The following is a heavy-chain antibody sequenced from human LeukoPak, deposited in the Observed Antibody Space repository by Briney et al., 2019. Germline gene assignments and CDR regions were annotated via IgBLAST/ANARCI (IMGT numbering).Heavy chain of an antibody. Sequence: ASVKVSCKASGGTISRYAISWVRQAPGQGLEWMGGVIPIFGTANYAQKFQGRVTITADESTSTGYMELSSLRSEDTAVYYCARRYCSSTSCDRTFDPWGQVTLVTVSS. CDR2: VIPIFGTA. J-gene: IGHJ5*02. CDR1: GGTISRYA. CDR3: ARRYCSSTSCDRTFDP. V-gene: IGHV1-69*13. D-gene: IGHD2-2*01.